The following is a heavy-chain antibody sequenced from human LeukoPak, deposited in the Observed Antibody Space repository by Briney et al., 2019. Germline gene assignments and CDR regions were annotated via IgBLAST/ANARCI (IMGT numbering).Heavy chain of an antibody. J-gene: IGHJ4*02. CDR3: ARQLTYYYDSSGYYYDY. CDR1: GGSISSSSYY. Sequence: PSETLSLTCTVSGGSISSSSYYWSWIRQPPGKGLEWIGSIYYSGSTYYNPSLKSRVTIPVDTSKNQFSLKLSSVTAADTAVYYCARQLTYYYDSSGYYYDYWGQGTLVTVSS. CDR2: IYYSGST. D-gene: IGHD3-22*01. V-gene: IGHV4-39*01.